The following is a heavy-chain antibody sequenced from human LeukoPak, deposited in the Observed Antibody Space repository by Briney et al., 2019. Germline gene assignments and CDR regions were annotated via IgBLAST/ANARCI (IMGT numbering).Heavy chain of an antibody. CDR1: RYTFTSYD. J-gene: IGHJ6*02. CDR2: INPSGGST. D-gene: IGHD5-18*01. V-gene: IGHV1-46*01. CDR3: ARVSGYSYGPFYYYYYGMDV. Sequence: GASVKVCCKASRYTFTSYDINWVRQATGQGLEWMGIINPSGGSTSYAQKFQGRVTMTRDTSTSTVYMELSSLRSEDTAVYYCARVSGYSYGPFYYYYYGMDVWGQGTTVTVSS.